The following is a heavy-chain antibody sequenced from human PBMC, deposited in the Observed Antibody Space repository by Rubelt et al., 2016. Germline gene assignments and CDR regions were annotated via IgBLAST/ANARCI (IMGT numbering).Heavy chain of an antibody. D-gene: IGHD1-14*01. V-gene: IGHV4-39*01. CDR2: IYSSGST. CDR1: GGSISSTTYY. J-gene: IGHJ5*02. Sequence: QLQLQESGPGLVKPSETLSLTCTVSGGSISSTTYYWGWIRQPPGTGLEWIGSIYSSGSTYYNPSLKSRVTIFVDTSKNQFALKLSLETAADTAGYYCAGGKDRRWFGPWGQGILVTVSA. CDR3: AGGKDRRWFGP.